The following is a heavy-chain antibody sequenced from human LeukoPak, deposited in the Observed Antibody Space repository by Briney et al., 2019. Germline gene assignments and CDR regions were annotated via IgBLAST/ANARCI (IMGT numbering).Heavy chain of an antibody. J-gene: IGHJ4*02. CDR3: ARGMRITMVRGVIPLDY. CDR1: GFTFSSYW. D-gene: IGHD3-10*01. V-gene: IGHV3-74*01. CDR2: INSDGSGT. Sequence: PGGSLRLSCAASGFTFSSYWMHWVRQPPGKGLVWVSRINSDGSGTSYADSVKGRFTISRDNAKNTLYLQMNSLRAEDTAVYYCARGMRITMVRGVIPLDYWGQGTLVTVSS.